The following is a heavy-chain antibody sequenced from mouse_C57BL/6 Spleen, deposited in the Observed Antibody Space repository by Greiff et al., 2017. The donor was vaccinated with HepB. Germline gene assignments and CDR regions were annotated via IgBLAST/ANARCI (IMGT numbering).Heavy chain of an antibody. CDR3: ARCGTEAMDY. D-gene: IGHD4-1*01. CDR2: INPNNGGT. J-gene: IGHJ4*01. CDR1: GYTFTDYY. V-gene: IGHV1-26*01. Sequence: EVQLQQSGPELVKPGASVKISCKASGYTFTDYYMNWVKQSHGKSLEWIGDINPNNGGTSYNQKFKGKATLTVDKSSSTAYMELRSLTSEDAAVYYSARCGTEAMDYWGQGTAVTVSS.